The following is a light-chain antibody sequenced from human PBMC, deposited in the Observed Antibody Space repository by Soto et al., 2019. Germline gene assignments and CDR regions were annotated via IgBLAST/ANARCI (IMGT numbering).Light chain of an antibody. CDR2: EVS. Sequence: QSVLTQPASVSGSPGQSITISCTGTSSDVGGYNYVSWYQQQPGKAPKLMIYEVSNRPSGVSNRFSGSKSGNTASLTISGLQAEDEADYYCNSYTSSSTCVFGTGTKLTVL. J-gene: IGLJ1*01. CDR1: SSDVGGYNY. CDR3: NSYTSSSTCV. V-gene: IGLV2-14*01.